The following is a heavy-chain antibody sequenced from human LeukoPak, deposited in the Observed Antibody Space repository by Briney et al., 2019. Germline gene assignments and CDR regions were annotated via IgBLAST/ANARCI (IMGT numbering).Heavy chain of an antibody. Sequence: GASVKVSCKASGGTLSSYAISWVRQAPGQGLEWMGRIIPIFGTANYAQKFQGRVTITTDESTSTAYMELSSLRSEDTAVYYCASSPTIFGVVIMPQWYFDYWGQGTLVTVSS. CDR3: ASSPTIFGVVIMPQWYFDY. J-gene: IGHJ4*02. D-gene: IGHD3-3*01. CDR1: GGTLSSYA. V-gene: IGHV1-69*05. CDR2: IIPIFGTA.